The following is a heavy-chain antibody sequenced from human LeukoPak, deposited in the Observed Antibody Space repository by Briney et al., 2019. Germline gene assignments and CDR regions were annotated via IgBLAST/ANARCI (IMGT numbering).Heavy chain of an antibody. D-gene: IGHD6-19*01. CDR1: GFTFGSSP. V-gene: IGHV3-23*01. J-gene: IGHJ2*01. Sequence: PGGSLRPFCQATGFTFGSSPMSWVRQAPGKGLEWVSSISVGGDYIYYADSVRGRFTISRDNSKSTLYLQMNSLRAEDTAVYYCAKIAVSGLWDFDLWGRGTLWSVSS. CDR2: ISVGGDYI. CDR3: AKIAVSGLWDFDL.